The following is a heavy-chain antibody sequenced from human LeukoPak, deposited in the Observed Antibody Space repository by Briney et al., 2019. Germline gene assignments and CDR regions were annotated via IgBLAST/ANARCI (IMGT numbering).Heavy chain of an antibody. J-gene: IGHJ6*03. CDR1: GFTFSTYS. D-gene: IGHD5-18*01. CDR3: ARESRGSSYGSYYSYYYMDV. V-gene: IGHV3-48*01. Sequence: GGSLRLSCAASGFTFSTYSMNWVRQAPGKGLEWVSYISSSSTTIYYADSVKGRFTISRDNAKNSLYLQMNSLRAEDTAVYYCARESRGSSYGSYYSYYYMDVWGKGTTVTVSS. CDR2: ISSSSTTI.